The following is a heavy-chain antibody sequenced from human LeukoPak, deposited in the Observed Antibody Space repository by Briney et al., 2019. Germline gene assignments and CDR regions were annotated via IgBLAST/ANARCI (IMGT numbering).Heavy chain of an antibody. Sequence: SETLSLTCTVSGGSISLYYWSWIRQPPGKGLEWIGDIYYSGRTNYNPSLKSRVTISVDTYKNQFSLKLNSVTAADTAVYYCARGVLYYFDYWGQGTLVTVSS. CDR1: GGSISLYY. J-gene: IGHJ4*02. CDR3: ARGVLYYFDY. CDR2: IYYSGRT. D-gene: IGHD3-10*01. V-gene: IGHV4-59*01.